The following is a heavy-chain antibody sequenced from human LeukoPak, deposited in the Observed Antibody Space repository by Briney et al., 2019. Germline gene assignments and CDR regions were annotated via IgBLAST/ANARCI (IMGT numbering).Heavy chain of an antibody. Sequence: SETLSLTCAVYGGSFSGYYWSWIRQPPGKGLEWIGEINHSGSTNYNPSLKSRVTIAVDTSKNQFSLKLSSVTAADTAVYYCARGGIAAAALVHLDYWGQGTLVTVSS. CDR3: ARGGIAAAALVHLDY. D-gene: IGHD6-13*01. J-gene: IGHJ4*02. CDR1: GGSFSGYY. V-gene: IGHV4-34*01. CDR2: INHSGST.